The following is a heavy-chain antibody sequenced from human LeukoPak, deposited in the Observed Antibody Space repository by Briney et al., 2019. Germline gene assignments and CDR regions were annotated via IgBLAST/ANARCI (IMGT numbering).Heavy chain of an antibody. V-gene: IGHV3-23*01. CDR3: AEVGAAAGFDYYGMDV. CDR2: ISGSGGST. Sequence: GGSLRLSCAASGFTFSSYAMSWVRQAPGKGLEWVSAISGSGGSTYYADSVKGRFTISRDNSKNTLYLQMNSLRAEDTAVYYCAEVGAAAGFDYYGMDVWGQGTTVTVSS. D-gene: IGHD6-13*01. CDR1: GFTFSSYA. J-gene: IGHJ6*02.